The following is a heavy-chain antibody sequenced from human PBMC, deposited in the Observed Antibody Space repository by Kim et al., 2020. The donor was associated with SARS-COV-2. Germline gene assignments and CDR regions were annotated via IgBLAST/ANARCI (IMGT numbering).Heavy chain of an antibody. CDR2: ISSSSSYI. CDR1: GFTFSSYS. Sequence: GGSLRLSCAASGFTFSSYSMNWVRQAPGKGLEWVSSISSSSSYIYYADSVKGRFTISRDNAKNSLYLQMNSLRAEDTAVYYCARVNSGYCSSTSCYEGGYFDYWGQGTLVTVSS. D-gene: IGHD2-2*01. V-gene: IGHV3-21*01. CDR3: ARVNSGYCSSTSCYEGGYFDY. J-gene: IGHJ4*02.